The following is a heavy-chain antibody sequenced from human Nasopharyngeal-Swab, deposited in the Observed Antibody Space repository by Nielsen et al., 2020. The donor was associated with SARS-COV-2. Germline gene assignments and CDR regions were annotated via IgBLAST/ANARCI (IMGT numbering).Heavy chain of an antibody. Sequence: WIRQPPGKGLEWVSYISSSSSTMYYADSVKGRFTISRDNAKNSLYLQKNSLRAEDTAVYYCAGEAYCGGDCYGDAFDIWGQGTMVTVSS. D-gene: IGHD2-21*01. V-gene: IGHV3-48*04. CDR2: ISSSSSTM. J-gene: IGHJ3*02. CDR3: AGEAYCGGDCYGDAFDI.